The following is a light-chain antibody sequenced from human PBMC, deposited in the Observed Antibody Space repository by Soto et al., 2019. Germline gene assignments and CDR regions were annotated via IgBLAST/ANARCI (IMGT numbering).Light chain of an antibody. CDR2: KAS. CDR1: QSLSNW. V-gene: IGKV1-5*03. Sequence: DIQMTQSPSTLSASGGDRVTITCRASQSLSNWLAWYQQKPGQAPKLLIYKASSLESGVPSRFSGSGSGTEFTLTISSLQPDDFATYYCQQYSSYPYTFGQGTQLEIK. J-gene: IGKJ2*01. CDR3: QQYSSYPYT.